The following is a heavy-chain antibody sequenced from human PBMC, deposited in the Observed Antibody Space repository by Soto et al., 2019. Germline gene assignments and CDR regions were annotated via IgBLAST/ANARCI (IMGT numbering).Heavy chain of an antibody. Sequence: EVQLVESGGGLVQPGGSLRLSCAASGFTFSTYDMNWVRQAPGKGLEWLSFIRSGSSTIYYADSVKGRFTISRDNAKNPLYQQMNSLKDEDTAVYYWARDRGGGAFDIWGQGTMVTVSS. J-gene: IGHJ3*02. V-gene: IGHV3-48*02. CDR3: ARDRGGGAFDI. D-gene: IGHD3-16*01. CDR2: IRSGSSTI. CDR1: GFTFSTYD.